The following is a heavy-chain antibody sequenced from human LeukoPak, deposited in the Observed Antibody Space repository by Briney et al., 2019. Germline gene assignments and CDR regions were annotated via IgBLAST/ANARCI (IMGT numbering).Heavy chain of an antibody. CDR3: ARGPITTRSHFDY. Sequence: SVKVSCKASGGTFSSYAISWVRQAPGQGLEWMGGIIPIFATANYAQKFQGRVAITADESTSTAYMELSSLRSEDTAVYYCARGPITTRSHFDYWGQGTLVTVSS. D-gene: IGHD3-22*01. CDR2: IIPIFATA. CDR1: GGTFSSYA. J-gene: IGHJ4*02. V-gene: IGHV1-69*13.